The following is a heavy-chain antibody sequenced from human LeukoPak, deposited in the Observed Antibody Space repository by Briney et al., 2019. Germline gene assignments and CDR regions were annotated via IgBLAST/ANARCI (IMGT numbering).Heavy chain of an antibody. J-gene: IGHJ4*02. CDR1: GDSVRHYY. V-gene: IGHV4-59*08. CDR3: ARHSAVVATDY. Sequence: SETLSLTCNVSGDSVRHYYWSWIRQPPGKGLELVGYISDSGSNYHKPSLNGRATLSLDTSKNQFSLELTSVTAADTAVYFCARHSAVVATDYWGQGTLVTVSS. D-gene: IGHD2-15*01. CDR2: ISDSGSN.